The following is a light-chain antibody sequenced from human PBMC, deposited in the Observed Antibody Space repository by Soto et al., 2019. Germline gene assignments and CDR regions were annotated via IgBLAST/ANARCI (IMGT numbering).Light chain of an antibody. V-gene: IGKV3-15*01. J-gene: IGKJ3*01. CDR1: QTISSN. Sequence: DIVTTHSPATLSVSPCERATLSCSASQTISSNLAWYQQKPGQTPRLLIYGASTRAAGIPARFSGSGSGTDFTLTITSLQSEDFAVYYCQQYNNWPPFTFGPGTKVDIK. CDR3: QQYNNWPPFT. CDR2: GAS.